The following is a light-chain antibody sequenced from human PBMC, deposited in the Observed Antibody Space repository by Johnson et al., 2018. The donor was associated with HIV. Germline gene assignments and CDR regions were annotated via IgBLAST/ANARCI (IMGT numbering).Light chain of an antibody. Sequence: QSVLTQPPSVSAAPGQKVTISCSGSTSNIGNNYVSWYQQLPGTAPKLLIYDNNKRPSGIPDRFSGSKSGTSATLGITGLQTGDEADYYCGTWDASLSVNVFGPGTKFTVL. CDR3: GTWDASLSVNV. CDR1: TSNIGNNY. V-gene: IGLV1-51*01. J-gene: IGLJ1*01. CDR2: DNN.